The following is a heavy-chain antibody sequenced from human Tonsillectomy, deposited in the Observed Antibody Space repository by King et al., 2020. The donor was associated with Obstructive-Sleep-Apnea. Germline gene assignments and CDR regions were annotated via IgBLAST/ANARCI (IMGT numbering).Heavy chain of an antibody. D-gene: IGHD5/OR15-5a*01. Sequence: QLVQSGVEVKKPGASVKVSCKASGYTFTNYGVIWVRQAPGQGLEWIGWISAYNGNTKYKEKFQGRVTMTTDTATSTAYMEVRSLISDDTAVYYCARCKRILEFGVYENWLDTWGQGTLVTVSS. CDR3: ARCKRILEFGVYENWLDT. J-gene: IGHJ5*02. CDR1: GYTFTNYG. V-gene: IGHV1-18*01. CDR2: ISAYNGNT.